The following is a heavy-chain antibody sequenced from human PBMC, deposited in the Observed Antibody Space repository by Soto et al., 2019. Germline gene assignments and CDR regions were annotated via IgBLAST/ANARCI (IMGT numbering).Heavy chain of an antibody. CDR1: GGSISSYY. V-gene: IGHV4-59*01. CDR2: IYYSGST. Sequence: QVQLQESGPGLVKPSETLSLTCTVSGGSISSYYWSWIRQPPGKGLEWIGYIYYSGSTNYNPSLKSRVTISVDTSKNQFSLKLSSVTAADTAVYYCARGGGGSYGSGSYLVYAFDIWGQGTMVTVSS. CDR3: ARGGGGSYGSGSYLVYAFDI. J-gene: IGHJ3*02. D-gene: IGHD3-10*01.